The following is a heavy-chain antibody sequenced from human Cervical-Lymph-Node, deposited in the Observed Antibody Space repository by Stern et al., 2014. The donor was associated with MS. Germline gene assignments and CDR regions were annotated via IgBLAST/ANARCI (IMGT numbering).Heavy chain of an antibody. CDR1: GASISSSY. V-gene: IGHV4-59*01. D-gene: IGHD5-18*01. CDR2: IYYSGIT. J-gene: IGHJ4*02. CDR3: AKWGAGGYGHFDY. Sequence: QVQLVESGPGLVKPSETLSLTCTVSGASISSSYWSWIRQPPGTGPEWIAYIYYSGITTYNPPLRSRVTISVDMAENQFSLKVTSVTAADTAVYYCAKWGAGGYGHFDYWGQGILVTVSS.